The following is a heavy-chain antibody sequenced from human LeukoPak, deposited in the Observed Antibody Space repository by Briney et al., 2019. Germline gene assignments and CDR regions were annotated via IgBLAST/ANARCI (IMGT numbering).Heavy chain of an antibody. CDR1: GFSFSGSA. CDR2: IRSKANSYAT. J-gene: IGHJ4*02. Sequence: PGGSLRLSCAASGFSFSGSAMHWVRQASWKGLEWVGRIRSKANSYATSYGESVKGRFTISRDDSKNTAFLQMNSLKTEDTAVYYCTRRYYYDSSGSLNGDYWGQGTLVTVSS. V-gene: IGHV3-73*01. CDR3: TRRYYYDSSGSLNGDY. D-gene: IGHD3-22*01.